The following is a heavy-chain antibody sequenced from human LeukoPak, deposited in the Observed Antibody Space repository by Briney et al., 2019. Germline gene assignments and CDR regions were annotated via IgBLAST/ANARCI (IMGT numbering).Heavy chain of an antibody. Sequence: AASVKVSCKASGYTFTSYDINWVRQATGQGLEWMGWMNPNSGNTGYAQKFQGRVTMTRNTSISTAYMELSSLRSEDTAVYYCARDLWFGEPYYYGMDVWGQGTTVTVSS. J-gene: IGHJ6*02. CDR2: MNPNSGNT. V-gene: IGHV1-8*01. CDR1: GYTFTSYD. CDR3: ARDLWFGEPYYYGMDV. D-gene: IGHD3-10*01.